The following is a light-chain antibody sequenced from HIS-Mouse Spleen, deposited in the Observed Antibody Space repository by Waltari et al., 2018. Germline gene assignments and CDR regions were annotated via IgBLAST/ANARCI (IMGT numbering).Light chain of an antibody. V-gene: IGKV2-29*03. CDR1: QSLLHSDGKTY. CDR2: EAS. Sequence: DIVMTQTPLSLSVTPGQPASISCKSSQSLLHSDGKTYLYWYLQKPGQSPQLLIYEASSRFSGVPDRFSGSGSGTDFTLKISRVEAEDVGVYYCMQGIHLPLITFGQGTRLEIK. J-gene: IGKJ5*01. CDR3: MQGIHLPLIT.